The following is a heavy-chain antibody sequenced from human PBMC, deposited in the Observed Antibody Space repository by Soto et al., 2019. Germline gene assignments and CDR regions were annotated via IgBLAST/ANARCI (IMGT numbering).Heavy chain of an antibody. D-gene: IGHD1-26*01. Sequence: SDTLSLTCTFSVFSISSYYCSLILQPPGKGLEWIGYIYYSGITNYNPSLKSRVTISVDTSKNQFSLKLSSVTAADTAVYYCERVGGRKRFDFDIWGKGKMVPVSS. J-gene: IGHJ3*02. V-gene: IGHV4-59*01. CDR1: VFSISSYY. CDR3: ERVGGRKRFDFDI. CDR2: IYYSGIT.